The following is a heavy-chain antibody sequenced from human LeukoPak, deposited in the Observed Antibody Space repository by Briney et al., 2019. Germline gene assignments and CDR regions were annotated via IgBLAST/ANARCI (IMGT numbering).Heavy chain of an antibody. Sequence: GGSLRLSCAASGFTLSNYEMNWVRQAPGKGLEWVSYISSSGRTIYYADSVKGRFTISRDNAKNTLYLQMNSLRAEDTAVYYCAKDHAPYGDYSLPSDYWGLGTLVTVSS. CDR2: ISSSGRTI. J-gene: IGHJ4*02. CDR3: AKDHAPYGDYSLPSDY. CDR1: GFTLSNYE. V-gene: IGHV3-48*03. D-gene: IGHD4-17*01.